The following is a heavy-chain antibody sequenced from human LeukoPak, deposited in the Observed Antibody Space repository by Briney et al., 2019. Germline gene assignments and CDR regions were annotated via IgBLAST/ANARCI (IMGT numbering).Heavy chain of an antibody. V-gene: IGHV1-18*01. Sequence: ASVKVSCKASGYSFTTYGITWVRQAPGQGLEWVGWISPYNGNTKNAQKVQGRVTMTTDTPTTTAYMELRSLRYDDTAVYYCARGAAVGPADWWGHGTLVTV. D-gene: IGHD6-13*01. J-gene: IGHJ4*01. CDR1: GYSFTTYG. CDR3: ARGAAVGPADW. CDR2: ISPYNGNT.